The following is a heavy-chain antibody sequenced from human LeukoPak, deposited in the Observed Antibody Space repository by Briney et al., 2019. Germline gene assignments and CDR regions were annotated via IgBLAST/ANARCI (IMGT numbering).Heavy chain of an antibody. CDR2: MNPNSGNT. V-gene: IGHV1-8*01. D-gene: IGHD2-2*01. CDR3: ARGPIFNCSSTSCYWNYYYMDV. J-gene: IGHJ6*03. Sequence: ASVKVSCKASGYTFTSYDINWVRQATGQGLEWMGWMNPNSGNTGYAQKFQGRVTMTRNTSISTAYMELSSLRSEDTGVYYCARGPIFNCSSTSCYWNYYYMDVWGKGTTVTISS. CDR1: GYTFTSYD.